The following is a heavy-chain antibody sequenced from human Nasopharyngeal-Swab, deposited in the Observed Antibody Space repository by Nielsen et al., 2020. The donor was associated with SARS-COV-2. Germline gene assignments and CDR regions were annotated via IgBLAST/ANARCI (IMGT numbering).Heavy chain of an antibody. V-gene: IGHV4-59*13. CDR1: GGSISSYY. J-gene: IGHJ4*02. CDR3: ARGDGGSSWYGGPYFDY. Sequence: SETLSLTCTVSGGSISSYYWSCIRQPPGKGLEWIGYIYNSGSTNYNPSLKSRVTISVDTSKNQFSLKLSSVTAADTAVYYCARGDGGSSWYGGPYFDYWGQGTLVTVSS. D-gene: IGHD6-13*01. CDR2: IYNSGST.